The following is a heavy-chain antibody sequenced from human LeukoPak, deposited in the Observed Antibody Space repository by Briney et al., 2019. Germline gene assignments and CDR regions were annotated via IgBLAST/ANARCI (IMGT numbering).Heavy chain of an antibody. V-gene: IGHV4-34*01. J-gene: IGHJ6*03. Sequence: SETLSLTCAVYGGSFSGYYWSWIRQPPGKGLEWIGEISHSGSPNYNPSLKSRVTISVDTSKNHFSLRLRSVTAADTAVYYCARGYARFYYYYMDVWGKGTTVTVSS. CDR2: ISHSGSP. D-gene: IGHD6-6*01. CDR1: GGSFSGYY. CDR3: ARGYARFYYYYMDV.